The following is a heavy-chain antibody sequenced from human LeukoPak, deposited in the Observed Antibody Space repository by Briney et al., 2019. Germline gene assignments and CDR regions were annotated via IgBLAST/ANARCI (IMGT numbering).Heavy chain of an antibody. D-gene: IGHD3-22*01. CDR3: ARDWYYYDSSGYYNGYFDY. J-gene: IGHJ4*02. Sequence: GGSLRLSCAASGFTVSSNYMSWVRQAPGEGLERVSVIYSGGSTYYADSVKGRFTISRDNSKNTLYLQMNSLRAEDTAVYYCARDWYYYDSSGYYNGYFDYWGQGTLVTVSS. V-gene: IGHV3-66*01. CDR2: IYSGGST. CDR1: GFTVSSNY.